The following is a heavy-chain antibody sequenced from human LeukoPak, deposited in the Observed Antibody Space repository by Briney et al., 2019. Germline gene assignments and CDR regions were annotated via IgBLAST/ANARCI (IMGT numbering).Heavy chain of an antibody. CDR1: GGFLSGYY. J-gene: IGHJ6*02. D-gene: IGHD4-17*01. Sequence: PSETLSLTCAVYGGFLSGYYWSWIRQPPGKGLEWIGEINHSGSTNYDPSLKSRVTISVDTSKNQFSLKLSSVTAADTAVYYCARGDYGDSPYYYYGMDVWGQGTTVTVSS. CDR3: ARGDYGDSPYYYYGMDV. V-gene: IGHV4-34*01. CDR2: INHSGST.